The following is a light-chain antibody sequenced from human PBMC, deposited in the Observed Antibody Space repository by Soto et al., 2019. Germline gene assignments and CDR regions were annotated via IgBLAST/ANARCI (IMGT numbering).Light chain of an antibody. V-gene: IGKV3-11*01. CDR2: DAS. CDR3: QQRSNWPPIIT. J-gene: IGKJ3*01. Sequence: EITLTQSPATLSLSPGERASLSCRASQSVTTYLAWYQHKPGQPPRLLIYDASTRATGIPDRFSGSGSGTDFTLTISSLEPKDFGVYYCQQRSNWPPIITFGPGTKVDL. CDR1: QSVTTY.